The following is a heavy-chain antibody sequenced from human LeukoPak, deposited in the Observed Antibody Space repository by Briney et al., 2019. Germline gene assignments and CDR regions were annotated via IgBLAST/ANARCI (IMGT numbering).Heavy chain of an antibody. V-gene: IGHV5-51*01. CDR2: IYPGDSDT. CDR1: GYSFPNYW. J-gene: IGHJ3*02. CDR3: ARSRAEKVPVWGSYRHHDAFDI. Sequence: GESLKISFQGSGYSFPNYWIGWVRPMPGKGLEWMGIIYPGDSDTTYKPSFQGQVTISADKSIRTAYLQWSSLKASDTAMYYCARSRAEKVPVWGSYRHHDAFDIWGQGTRVTVSP. D-gene: IGHD3-16*02.